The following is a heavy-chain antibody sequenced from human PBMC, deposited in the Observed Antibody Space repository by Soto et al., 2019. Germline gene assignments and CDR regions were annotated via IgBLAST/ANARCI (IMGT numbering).Heavy chain of an antibody. Sequence: QVQLQESGPGLVKPSETLSLTCTVSGGSISSYYWSWIRQPPGKGLEWIGYIYYSGSTNYNPSLKSRVTISVDTSKNQFSLKLSSVTAADTAVYYCARHDLAPSPSMAVWGQGTTVTVSS. CDR1: GGSISSYY. D-gene: IGHD3-3*01. CDR2: IYYSGST. CDR3: ARHDLAPSPSMAV. V-gene: IGHV4-59*08. J-gene: IGHJ6*02.